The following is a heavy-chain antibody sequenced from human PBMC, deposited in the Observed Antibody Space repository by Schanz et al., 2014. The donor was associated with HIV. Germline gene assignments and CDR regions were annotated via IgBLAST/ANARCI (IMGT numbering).Heavy chain of an antibody. J-gene: IGHJ4*02. V-gene: IGHV3-7*03. CDR1: GFTFKTYW. CDR2: IKLDGSEK. D-gene: IGHD3-22*01. CDR3: AKPEYDSRGNSQSHFDY. Sequence: DVQLVESGGSLVQPGGSLRLSCAASGFTFKTYWMSWVRQAPGKGLEWLANIKLDGSEKYHADSVKGRFTISRDNAKNTLYLQMNTLRAEDTAVYYCAKPEYDSRGNSQSHFDYWGQGTLVTVSS.